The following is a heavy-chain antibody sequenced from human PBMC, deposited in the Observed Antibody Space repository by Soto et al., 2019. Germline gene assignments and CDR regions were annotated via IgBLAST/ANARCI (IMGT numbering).Heavy chain of an antibody. CDR3: QGPDV. J-gene: IGHJ6*02. Sequence: EVQLVESVGGLVQPGGSLRLSCAASGFTFSNAWMSWVRQAPGKGLEWVGRIKSKTDGGTTDYAEPVKGRFTISRDHSKDTLYLQMNSLKPEDKAVYYCQGPDVWGQGTTVTVSS. CDR2: IKSKTDGGTT. CDR1: GFTFSNAW. V-gene: IGHV3-15*01.